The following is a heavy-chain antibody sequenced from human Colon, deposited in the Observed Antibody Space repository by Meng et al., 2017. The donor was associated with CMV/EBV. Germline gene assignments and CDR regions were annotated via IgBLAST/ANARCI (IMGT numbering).Heavy chain of an antibody. Sequence: GESLKISCTASGFTFNNYAMSWVRQAPGKGLEWVSSASGSGVNTFYADSVKGRFTISRENSKNTLYLQMHSLRVEDTAIYYCTKGREYSDFWSGQDFWGQGTLVIVSS. J-gene: IGHJ4*02. CDR2: ASGSGVNT. V-gene: IGHV3-23*01. CDR3: TKGREYSDFWSGQDF. D-gene: IGHD3-3*01. CDR1: GFTFNNYA.